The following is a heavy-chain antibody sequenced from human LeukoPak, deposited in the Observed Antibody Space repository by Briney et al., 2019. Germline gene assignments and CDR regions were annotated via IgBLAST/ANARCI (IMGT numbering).Heavy chain of an antibody. CDR3: ASEGGYYDSSGYPPHYYYYGMDV. Sequence: KPSETLSLTCTVSGGSISSYYWSWIRQPAGKGLEWIGRIYTSGSTNYNPSLKSRVTMSVDTSKNQFSLKLSSVTAADTAVYYCASEGGYYDSSGYPPHYYYYGMDVWGQGTTVTVSS. CDR1: GGSISSYY. V-gene: IGHV4-4*07. J-gene: IGHJ6*02. CDR2: IYTSGST. D-gene: IGHD3-22*01.